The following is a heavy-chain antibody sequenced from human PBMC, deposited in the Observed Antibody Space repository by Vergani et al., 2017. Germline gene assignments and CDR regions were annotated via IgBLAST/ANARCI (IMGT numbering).Heavy chain of an antibody. D-gene: IGHD3-10*01. CDR1: GFTFSSYS. Sequence: EVQLVESGGGLVKPGGSLRLSCAASGFTFSSYSMNWVRQAPGKGLEWVSSISSSSSYIYYADSVKGRFTISRDNAKNSLYLQMNSLRAEDTAVYYCARGLGGEHVGYYFDYWGQGTLVTVSS. CDR2: ISSSSSYI. J-gene: IGHJ4*02. CDR3: ARGLGGEHVGYYFDY. V-gene: IGHV3-21*04.